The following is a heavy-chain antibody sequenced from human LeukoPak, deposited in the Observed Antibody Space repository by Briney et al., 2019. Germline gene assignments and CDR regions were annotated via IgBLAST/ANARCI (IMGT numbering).Heavy chain of an antibody. J-gene: IGHJ4*02. D-gene: IGHD6-19*01. Sequence: GSLRLPCSASGHTFTNYPIHWVRQAPGKGLEFVSNISSNGGSTYYADSVKGRFTISRDNSKNTLYLQMSSLRAEDTAVYYCAISSAYYYFDYWGQGTLVTVSS. CDR2: ISSNGGST. CDR1: GHTFTNYP. CDR3: AISSAYYYFDY. V-gene: IGHV3-64D*06.